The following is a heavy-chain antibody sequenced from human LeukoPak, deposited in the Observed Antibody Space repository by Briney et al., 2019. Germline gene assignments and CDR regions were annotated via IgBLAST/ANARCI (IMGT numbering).Heavy chain of an antibody. CDR2: IYPGDSDT. D-gene: IGHD5-24*01. Sequence: GESLKISCKGSGYSFTAYWIGWVRQMPGKGLEWMGIIYPGDSDTTYSPSFQGQVTISADKSISTAYLRWSSLKASDTAMYYCARRRSAPGAFDIWGQGTMVTVSS. CDR1: GYSFTAYW. J-gene: IGHJ3*02. V-gene: IGHV5-51*01. CDR3: ARRRSAPGAFDI.